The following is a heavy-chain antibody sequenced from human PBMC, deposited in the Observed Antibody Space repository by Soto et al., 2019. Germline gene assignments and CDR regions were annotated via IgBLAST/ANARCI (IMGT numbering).Heavy chain of an antibody. Sequence: QVQLVESGGGVVQPGRSLRLSCAASGFTFSSYGMHWVHQAPGKGLEWVAVIWYDGSNKYYADSVKGRFTISRDNSKNTLYLQMNSLRAEDTAVYYCAREGYFDWSTYFDYWGQGTLVTVSS. CDR2: IWYDGSNK. D-gene: IGHD3-9*01. CDR3: AREGYFDWSTYFDY. CDR1: GFTFSSYG. V-gene: IGHV3-33*01. J-gene: IGHJ4*02.